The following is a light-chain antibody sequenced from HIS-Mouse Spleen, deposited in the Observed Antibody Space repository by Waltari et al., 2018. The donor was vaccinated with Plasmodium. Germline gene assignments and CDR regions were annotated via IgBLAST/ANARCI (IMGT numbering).Light chain of an antibody. V-gene: IGLV9-49*01. J-gene: IGLJ1*01. Sequence: QPVLTQPPSASASLGASVTLTCTLSSGYSNYKVDLYHQRPGKGPRFVMRVGTGGIVGSKGDGIPDRFSVLGSGLNRYLTIKNIQEEDESDYHCGADHGSGSNFVYVFGTGTKVTVL. CDR2: VGTGGIVG. CDR3: GADHGSGSNFVYV. CDR1: SGYSNYK.